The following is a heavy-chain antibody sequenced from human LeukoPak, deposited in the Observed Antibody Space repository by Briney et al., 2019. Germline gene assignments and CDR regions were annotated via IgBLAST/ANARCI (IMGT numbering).Heavy chain of an antibody. CDR2: ICYSGST. V-gene: IGHV4-59*01. D-gene: IGHD3-10*01. CDR3: AKSDYYGASDY. J-gene: IGHJ4*02. CDR1: AGSISLYNTYY. Sequence: PSETLSLTCTVSAGSISLYNTYYWNWIRQSPGKGLEWIGYICYSGSTSYNPSLKSRVTISVDTFRNQFSLKLTSVTAADTAIYYCAKSDYYGASDYWGQGTLVTVSS.